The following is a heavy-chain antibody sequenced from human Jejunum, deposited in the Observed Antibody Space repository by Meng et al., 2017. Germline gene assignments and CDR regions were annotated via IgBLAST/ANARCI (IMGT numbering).Heavy chain of an antibody. D-gene: IGHD2-15*01. CDR1: GYTFSSYV. CDR3: ARAASSSTWYDS. V-gene: IGHV1-3*01. Sequence: VQSGTEVKKAGASVKVSCKASGYTFSSYVIHWVRQAPGERPEWMAWINAADGSTKYSQKFRDRVTISRDTSANIAHMELNSLRSEDTGVYYCARAASSSTWYDSWGQGTLVTVSS. J-gene: IGHJ5*01. CDR2: INAADGST.